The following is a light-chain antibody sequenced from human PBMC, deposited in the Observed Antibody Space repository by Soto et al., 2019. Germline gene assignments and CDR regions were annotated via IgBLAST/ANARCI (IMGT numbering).Light chain of an antibody. CDR1: QDIDNN. V-gene: IGKV3-15*01. J-gene: IGKJ1*01. Sequence: DIVMTQSPATLSVSPGERATLSCRASQDIDNNLAWYQQKPGQSPTRLIYDASTRASGLPARFSGSASGAEFNLTISSLQSEDSAVYYCQHYDKWPGTFGRGTKVDIK. CDR3: QHYDKWPGT. CDR2: DAS.